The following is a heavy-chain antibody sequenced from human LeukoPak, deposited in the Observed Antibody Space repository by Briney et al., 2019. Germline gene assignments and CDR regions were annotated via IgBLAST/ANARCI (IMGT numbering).Heavy chain of an antibody. CDR2: IYYSGST. CDR3: ARLAPRYSSAPSDY. CDR1: GGSISSYY. Sequence: SETLSLTCTVSGGSISSYYWGWTRQPPGKGLEWIGSIYYSGSTYYNPSLKSRVTISVDTSKNQFSLKLSSVTAADTAVYYCARLAPRYSSAPSDYWGQGTLVTVSS. J-gene: IGHJ4*02. D-gene: IGHD6-25*01. V-gene: IGHV4-39*01.